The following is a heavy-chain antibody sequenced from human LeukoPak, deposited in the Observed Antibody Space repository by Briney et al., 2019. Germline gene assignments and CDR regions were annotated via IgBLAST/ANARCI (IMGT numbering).Heavy chain of an antibody. CDR1: GGSFSGYY. V-gene: IGHV4-34*01. CDR2: INHSGST. J-gene: IGHJ4*02. D-gene: IGHD6-19*01. Sequence: PSETLSLTCAVYGGSFSGYYWSWIRQPPGKGLEWIGEINHSGSTNYSPTLESRVTISVDTSKNQFSLKLSSVTAADTAVYYCAREYSSGWYVFDYWGQGTPVTVSS. CDR3: AREYSSGWYVFDY.